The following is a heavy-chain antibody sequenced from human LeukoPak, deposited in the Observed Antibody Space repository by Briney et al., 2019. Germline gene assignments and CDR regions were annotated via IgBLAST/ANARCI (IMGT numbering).Heavy chain of an antibody. Sequence: GGSLRLSCAASGFTFSSYGMHWVRQAPGKGLEWVAFIRYDGSNKYYADSVKGRFTISRDNSKNTLYLQMNSLRAEDTAVYYCAKENTLYYYGSGNPGYWGQGTLSPSPQ. CDR3: AKENTLYYYGSGNPGY. CDR1: GFTFSSYG. J-gene: IGHJ4*02. CDR2: IRYDGSNK. V-gene: IGHV3-30*02. D-gene: IGHD3-10*01.